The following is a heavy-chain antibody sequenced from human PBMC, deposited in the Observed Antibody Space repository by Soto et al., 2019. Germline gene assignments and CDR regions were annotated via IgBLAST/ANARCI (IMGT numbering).Heavy chain of an antibody. CDR1: GGRFGGYA. D-gene: IGHD3-22*01. CDR3: ASHPRDSSGYWYYFDY. V-gene: IGHV3-21*01. Sequence: GGSLRLSCAASGGRFGGYAMNLVRQAPGKGLEWVSGISGSGATTYYADSVKGRFTISRDNAKNSLYLQMNSLRAEDTAVYYCASHPRDSSGYWYYFDYWGQGTLVTVSS. CDR2: ISGSGATT. J-gene: IGHJ4*02.